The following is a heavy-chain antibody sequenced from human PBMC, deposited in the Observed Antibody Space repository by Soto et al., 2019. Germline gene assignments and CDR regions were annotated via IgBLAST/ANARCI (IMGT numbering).Heavy chain of an antibody. Sequence: GSSVKVSCKASGYSFTGYNMHCVRQAPGQGLEGMGRLNPNSSDTNYAQQFHRCVTMTRDTSISTAYMELSRLRSDDPAVYYCARYNMVRGVNYYYYYGMDVWGQGTTVTVSS. V-gene: IGHV1-2*04. J-gene: IGHJ6*02. CDR2: LNPNSSDT. CDR1: GYSFTGYN. CDR3: ARYNMVRGVNYYYYYGMDV. D-gene: IGHD3-10*01.